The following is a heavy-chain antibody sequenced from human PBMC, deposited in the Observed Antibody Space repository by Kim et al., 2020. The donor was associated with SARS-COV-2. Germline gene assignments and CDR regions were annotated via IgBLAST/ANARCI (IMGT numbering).Heavy chain of an antibody. V-gene: IGHV3-48*02. CDR1: GFTFSSYS. J-gene: IGHJ4*02. CDR3: ARDPTYDFWSGYSRSFDY. CDR2: ISSSSSTI. D-gene: IGHD3-3*01. Sequence: LSLTCAASGFTFSSYSMNWVRQAPGKGLEWFSYISSSSSTIYYADSVKGRFTISRDNAKNSLYLQMNSLRDEDTAVYYCARDPTYDFWSGYSRSFDYWGQGTLVTVSS.